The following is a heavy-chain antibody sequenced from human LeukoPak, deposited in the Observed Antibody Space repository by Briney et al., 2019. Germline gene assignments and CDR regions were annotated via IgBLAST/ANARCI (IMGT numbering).Heavy chain of an antibody. CDR3: ARGPPPDFDW. Sequence: PGGSLRLSCAASGFTFDDYAMHWVRQAPGKGLEWVSGISWNSGSIGYADSVKGRFTISRDNAKNSLYLQMNSLRAEDTAVYYCARGPPPDFDWWGQGTLVTVSS. CDR1: GFTFDDYA. CDR2: ISWNSGSI. V-gene: IGHV3-9*01. J-gene: IGHJ4*02.